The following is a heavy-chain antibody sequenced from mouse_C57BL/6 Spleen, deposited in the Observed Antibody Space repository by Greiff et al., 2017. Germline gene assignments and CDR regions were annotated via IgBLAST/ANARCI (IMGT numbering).Heavy chain of an antibody. J-gene: IGHJ1*03. CDR1: GYTFTSYW. D-gene: IGHD4-1*01. Sequence: VQLQQPGTELVKPGASVKLSCKASGYTFTSYWMHWVKQRPGQGLEWIGNINPSNGGTNYNEKFKSKATLTVDKSSSTAYMQLSSLTSEDSAVYYCARKLANWRWYFDVWGTGTTVTVSS. CDR3: ARKLANWRWYFDV. CDR2: INPSNGGT. V-gene: IGHV1-53*01.